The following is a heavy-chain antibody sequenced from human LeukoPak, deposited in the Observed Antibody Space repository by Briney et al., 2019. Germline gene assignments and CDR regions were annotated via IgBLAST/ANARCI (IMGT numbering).Heavy chain of an antibody. V-gene: IGHV1-18*01. CDR3: ARLRSSGYCSSTSCYRYDAFDI. J-gene: IGHJ3*02. CDR2: ISAYNGNT. CDR1: GYTFTSYG. Sequence: ASVKVSCKASGYTFTSYGIIWVRQAPGQGLEWMGWISAYNGNTNYAQKLQGRVTMTTDTSTSTAYMELRSLRSDDTAVYYCARLRSSGYCSSTSCYRYDAFDIWGQGTMVTVSS. D-gene: IGHD2-2*01.